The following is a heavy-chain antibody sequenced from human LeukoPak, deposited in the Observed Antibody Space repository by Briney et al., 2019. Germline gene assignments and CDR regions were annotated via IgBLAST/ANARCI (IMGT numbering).Heavy chain of an antibody. V-gene: IGHV3-15*01. D-gene: IGHD6-19*01. J-gene: IGHJ4*02. CDR2: IKSKTDGGTT. CDR1: GFTFSNAW. Sequence: GGSLRLSRAASGFTFSNAWMSWVRQAPGKGLEWVGRIKSKTDGGTTDYAAPVKGRFTISRDNAKNSLYLQMNSLRAEDTAVYYCARGRQWLSKGYFDYWGQGTLVTVSS. CDR3: ARGRQWLSKGYFDY.